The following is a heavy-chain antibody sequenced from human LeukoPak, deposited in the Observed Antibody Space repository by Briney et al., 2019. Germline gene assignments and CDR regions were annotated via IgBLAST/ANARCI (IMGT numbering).Heavy chain of an antibody. CDR1: CITFDDYA. V-gene: IGHV3-43*02. D-gene: IGHD3-22*01. CDR3: AKDYYYDSSGYYYVHDAFDI. J-gene: IGHJ3*02. CDR2: ISGDGGST. Sequence: PGGSLRLSCADSCITFDDYAMHWVRQAPGKGLEWVSLISGDGGSTYYADSVKGRFTISRDNSKNSLYLQMNSLRTEDTALYYCAKDYYYDSSGYYYVHDAFDIWGQGTMVTVSS.